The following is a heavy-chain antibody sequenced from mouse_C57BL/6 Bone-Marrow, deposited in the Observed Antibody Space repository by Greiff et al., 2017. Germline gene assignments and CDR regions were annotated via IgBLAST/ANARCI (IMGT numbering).Heavy chain of an antibody. D-gene: IGHD4-1*01. CDR3: TRLGLFYWYFDV. Sequence: VQLQQSGAELVRPGASVKLSCTASGFNIKDDYMHWVKQRPEQGLEWIGRIDPENGDTKYASKFQGKATITADTSSNTAYLQLSSLTSEDTAVYYCTRLGLFYWYFDVWGTGTAITVTA. J-gene: IGHJ1*03. CDR2: IDPENGDT. CDR1: GFNIKDDY. V-gene: IGHV14-4*01.